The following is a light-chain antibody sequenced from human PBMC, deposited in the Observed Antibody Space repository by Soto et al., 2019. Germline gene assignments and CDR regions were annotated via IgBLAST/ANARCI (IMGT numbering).Light chain of an antibody. CDR2: GAS. V-gene: IGKV1-12*01. CDR3: QQGGSFRIT. J-gene: IGKJ5*01. Sequence: DIQMTQSPSSVSASVGDRVTITCRASQDIGSWLAWYQQKPGKAPDLLIYGASSLQSGVPSRFYGSGSGTDLTLTISSLQPEDFAAYYCQQGGSFRITFGQGTRLEIK. CDR1: QDIGSW.